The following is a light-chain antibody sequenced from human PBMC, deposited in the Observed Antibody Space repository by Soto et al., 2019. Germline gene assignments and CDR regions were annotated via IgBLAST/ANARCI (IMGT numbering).Light chain of an antibody. J-gene: IGKJ1*01. CDR2: GAS. CDR1: QSVSSSY. V-gene: IGKV3-20*01. Sequence: EIVLTQSPGTLSLSPGERATLSCRASQSVSSSYLAWYQQKPCQAPRLLLYGASSRATVIPDRFSSSGSGTDFTRTISRFEPDDVEVYHCQQYGSSPWTFGQGTKVEIK. CDR3: QQYGSSPWT.